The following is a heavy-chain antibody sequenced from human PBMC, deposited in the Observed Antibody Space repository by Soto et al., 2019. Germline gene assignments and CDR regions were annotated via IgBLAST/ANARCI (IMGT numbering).Heavy chain of an antibody. CDR3: AKMATANYYSFGMDV. V-gene: IGHV3-30*18. D-gene: IGHD5-18*01. J-gene: IGHJ6*02. CDR2: ISDDGSNK. Sequence: VQLVESGGGVVQPGRSLRLSCAASGFTFRSHGMHWVRQAPGKGLEWVTLISDDGSNKYYADSVKGRFTISRDNSKNTLYLQMNSQRAEDTAVYYCAKMATANYYSFGMDVWGQGTTVTVSS. CDR1: GFTFRSHG.